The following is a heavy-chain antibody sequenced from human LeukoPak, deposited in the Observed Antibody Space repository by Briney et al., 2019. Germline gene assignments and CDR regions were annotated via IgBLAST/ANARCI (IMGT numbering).Heavy chain of an antibody. CDR1: GLTFRSYG. J-gene: IGHJ5*02. CDR2: ISYDGSHK. V-gene: IGHV3-30*18. CDR3: AKGARGDTVTSIVGLNWFDP. D-gene: IGHD4-17*01. Sequence: PGGSLRLSCAASGLTFRSYGMHWVRQAPGKGLEWVAVISYDGSHKYYAGSVKGRFSISRDNSKNTLYLQMNSLRADDTAVYYCAKGARGDTVTSIVGLNWFDPWGQGTLVTVSS.